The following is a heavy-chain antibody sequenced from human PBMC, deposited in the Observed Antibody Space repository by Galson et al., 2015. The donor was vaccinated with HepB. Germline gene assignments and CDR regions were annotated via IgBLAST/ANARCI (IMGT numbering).Heavy chain of an antibody. CDR2: INRSGSA. CDR1: GEAFSGFY. V-gene: IGHV4-34*01. Sequence: TLSLTCAVPGEAFSGFYWSWIRQPPGMGLEWVGEINRSGSANYNLSLKSRVTISVDTSKSQFYLKMTSLTAADTAVYYCARNGFDLWGQGTLVTVSS. J-gene: IGHJ4*02. CDR3: ARNGFDL. D-gene: IGHD2-8*01.